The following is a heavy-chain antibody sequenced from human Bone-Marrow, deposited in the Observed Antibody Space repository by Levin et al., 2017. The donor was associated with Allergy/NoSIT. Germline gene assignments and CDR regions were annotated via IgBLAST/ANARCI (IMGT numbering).Heavy chain of an antibody. CDR3: ARFKYDILTGYSPLDAFDI. Sequence: SQTLSLTCTVSGGAIRSGRYFWGWIRQPPGKGLEWIATNYNAGRTYYNPSLKSRVTLSVATSKNHFSLRLTSVTAADMDVYYCARFKYDILTGYSPLDAFDIWGQGTLLTVSS. J-gene: IGHJ3*02. CDR1: GGAIRSGRYF. D-gene: IGHD3-9*01. V-gene: IGHV4-39*02. CDR2: NYNAGRT.